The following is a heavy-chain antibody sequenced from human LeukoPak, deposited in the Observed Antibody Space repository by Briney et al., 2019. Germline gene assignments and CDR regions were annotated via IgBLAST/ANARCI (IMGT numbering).Heavy chain of an antibody. J-gene: IGHJ4*02. V-gene: IGHV1-3*01. Sequence: ASVKVSCKASGYTFTSYAMHWVRQAPGQRLEWMGWINAGNGNTKYSQKFQGRVTITRDTSASTAYMELSSLRSEDTAVYYCARGRIAAAGNLDYWGQGTLVTVSS. CDR1: GYTFTSYA. CDR2: INAGNGNT. CDR3: ARGRIAAAGNLDY. D-gene: IGHD6-13*01.